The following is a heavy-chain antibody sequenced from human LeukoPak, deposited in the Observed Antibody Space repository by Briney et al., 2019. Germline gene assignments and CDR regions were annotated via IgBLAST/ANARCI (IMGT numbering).Heavy chain of an antibody. CDR1: GFTVSDNY. CDR3: ARDGPQVPAAGVLAS. V-gene: IGHV3-53*01. J-gene: IGHJ5*02. CDR2: MYSRGDT. D-gene: IGHD6-13*01. Sequence: PGGSLRLSCAASGFTVSDNYMSWVRQAPGKGLEWVSVMYSRGDTYYANSVKGRFTFSRDISKNTLYLQMNGLRVEDTAMYYCARDGPQVPAAGVLASWGQGTLVIVSS.